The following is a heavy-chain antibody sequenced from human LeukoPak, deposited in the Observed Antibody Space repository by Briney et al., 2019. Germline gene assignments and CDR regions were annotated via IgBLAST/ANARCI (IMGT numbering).Heavy chain of an antibody. CDR3: ASRHCSGENCYAGPLDF. V-gene: IGHV3-53*01. J-gene: IGHJ4*02. CDR1: AFSDKSNY. CDR2: SYSGGST. D-gene: IGHD2-8*02. Sequence: GGSMRLSCVASAFSDKSNYMSWVRQAPGKGLEWVSVSYSGGSTYYEDSVKGRFTVSSDVSKNTLYLQMNNLGGEDTAVYYCASRHCSGENCYAGPLDFWGQGIQVTVSS.